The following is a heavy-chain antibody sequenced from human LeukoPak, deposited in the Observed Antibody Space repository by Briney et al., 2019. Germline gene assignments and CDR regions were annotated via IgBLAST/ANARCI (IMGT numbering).Heavy chain of an antibody. V-gene: IGHV3-23*01. Sequence: GGSLRLSCAASGFTFSSHAMSWVRQASGKGLEWVSAIGGSGGNTYYADSVKGRFTISRDNSKNTFYLQINSLRPEDTAVYYCATRTAATGPHFDSWGQGTLVTVSS. CDR2: IGGSGGNT. J-gene: IGHJ4*02. D-gene: IGHD1-14*01. CDR3: ATRTAATGPHFDS. CDR1: GFTFSSHA.